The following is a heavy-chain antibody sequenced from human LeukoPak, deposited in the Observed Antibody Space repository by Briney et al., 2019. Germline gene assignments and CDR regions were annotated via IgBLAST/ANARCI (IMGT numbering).Heavy chain of an antibody. J-gene: IGHJ3*02. CDR1: GFTFSSYW. CDR2: INSDGSST. V-gene: IGHV3-74*01. Sequence: GGSLRLSCAASGFTFSSYWMHWVRQAPGKGLVWVSRINSDGSSTSYADSVKGRFTISRDNAKNTLYLQMNSLRAEDTAVYYCAREPTVTNDAFDIWGQGTMVTVSS. CDR3: AREPTVTNDAFDI. D-gene: IGHD4-17*01.